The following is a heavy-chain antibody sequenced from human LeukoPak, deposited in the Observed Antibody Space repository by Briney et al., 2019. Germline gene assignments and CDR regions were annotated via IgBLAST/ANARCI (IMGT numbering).Heavy chain of an antibody. V-gene: IGHV3-11*05. Sequence: KTGRSLRLSCAASGFTFSDYYMSWISQAPGKGLEWVSDISSTSIYTNYADSVKGRFTISRDNAKNSLYLQMNSLRAEDTAVYYCAREDGYSSSWYSDYWGQGTLVTVSS. CDR1: GFTFSDYY. D-gene: IGHD6-13*01. CDR3: AREDGYSSSWYSDY. CDR2: ISSTSIYT. J-gene: IGHJ4*02.